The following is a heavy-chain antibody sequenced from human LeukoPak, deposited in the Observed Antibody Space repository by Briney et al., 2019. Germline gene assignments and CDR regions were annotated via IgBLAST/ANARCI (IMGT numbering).Heavy chain of an antibody. CDR1: GFTFSSYA. Sequence: PGGSLRLSCAASGFTFSSYAMHWVRQAPGKGLEWVAVISYDGSNKYYADSVKGRFTISRDNSKNTLYLQMNSLRAEDTAVYYCARWLQLRGFDYWGQGTLVTVSS. J-gene: IGHJ4*02. CDR2: ISYDGSNK. D-gene: IGHD5-24*01. CDR3: ARWLQLRGFDY. V-gene: IGHV3-30*04.